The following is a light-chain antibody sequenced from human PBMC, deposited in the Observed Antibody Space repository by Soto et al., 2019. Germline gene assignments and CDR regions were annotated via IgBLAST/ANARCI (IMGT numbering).Light chain of an antibody. CDR1: QSVSSSY. J-gene: IGKJ2*01. V-gene: IGKV3-20*01. CDR3: QQYGSSPNT. Sequence: EIVLTQSPGTLSLSPGERAALSCRASQSVSSSYLAWYQQKPGQAPRLLIYGASSRATGIPDRFSGSGSGTEFTLTISRLEPEDVAVYYCQQYGSSPNTFGKGTKLEIK. CDR2: GAS.